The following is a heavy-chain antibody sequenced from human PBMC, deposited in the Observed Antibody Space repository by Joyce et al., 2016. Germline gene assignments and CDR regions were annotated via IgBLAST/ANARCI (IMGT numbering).Heavy chain of an antibody. CDR1: GGTVSSYA. D-gene: IGHD5-12*01. J-gene: IGHJ4*02. Sequence: QVQLVQSGAEVKKPGSSVQVSCQASGGTVSSYAISWVRQAPGQGLEWLGGSIPCFPTTNYAQRCQGRVTITADTSTGTAYMELSSLRAEDTAVYYCARTRGYSGYDSYYFDYWGQGTLVTVSS. CDR2: SIPCFPTT. V-gene: IGHV1-69*06. CDR3: ARTRGYSGYDSYYFDY.